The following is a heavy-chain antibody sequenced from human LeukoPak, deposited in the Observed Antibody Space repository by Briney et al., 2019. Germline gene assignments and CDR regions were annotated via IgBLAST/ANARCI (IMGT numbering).Heavy chain of an antibody. D-gene: IGHD5-12*01. CDR2: IYYSGST. J-gene: IGHJ4*02. V-gene: IGHV4-59*08. Sequence: SETLSHTCAVYGGSFSGYYWSWIRQPPGKGLEWIGYIYYSGSTNYNPSLKSRVTISVDTSKNQFSLKLSSVTAADTAVYYCARHGNLVATSEFDYWGQGTLVTVSS. CDR3: ARHGNLVATSEFDY. CDR1: GGSFSGYY.